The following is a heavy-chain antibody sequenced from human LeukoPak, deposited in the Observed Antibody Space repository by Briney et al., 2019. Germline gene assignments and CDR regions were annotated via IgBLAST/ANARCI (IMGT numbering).Heavy chain of an antibody. V-gene: IGHV4-59*01. D-gene: IGHD3-3*01. J-gene: IGHJ4*02. CDR3: ARGGFWSGYPRGSFDY. Sequence: SETLSLTCTVSGGSISSYYWSWIRQPPGKGLEWIGYIYYSGSTNYNPSLKSRVTISVDTSKNQFSLKLSSLTAADTAVYYCARGGFWSGYPRGSFDYWGQGTLVTVSS. CDR2: IYYSGST. CDR1: GGSISSYY.